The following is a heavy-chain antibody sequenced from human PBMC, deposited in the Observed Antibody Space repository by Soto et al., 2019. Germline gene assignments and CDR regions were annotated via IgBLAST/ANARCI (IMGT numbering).Heavy chain of an antibody. D-gene: IGHD3-3*01. CDR1: GFSLSTSGMC. V-gene: IGHV2-70*01. CDR2: IDWDDDK. J-gene: IGHJ6*02. CDR3: ARVRLEWLLLVSRYYYYGMDV. Sequence: SGPTLVNPTQTLTLTCTFSGFSLSTSGMCVSWIRQPPGKALEWLALIDWDDDKYYSTSLKTRLTISKDTTKNQVVLTMTNMDPVDTATYYCARVRLEWLLLVSRYYYYGMDVWGQGTTVTVSS.